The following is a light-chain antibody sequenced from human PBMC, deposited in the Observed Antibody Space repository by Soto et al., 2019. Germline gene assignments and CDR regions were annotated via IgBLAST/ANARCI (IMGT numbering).Light chain of an antibody. J-gene: IGKJ1*01. V-gene: IGKV3-20*01. CDR1: QSVNRNF. CDR3: QQYGNLPRT. CDR2: GAS. Sequence: EIVLTQSPGTLSLSPGDRATLSCRASQSVNRNFVAWYQQRPGQAPRLLIYGASSMSSGVPDKFSGSGSGTDFTLTISRLEPEDFALYYCQQYGNLPRTFGQGTKVEIK.